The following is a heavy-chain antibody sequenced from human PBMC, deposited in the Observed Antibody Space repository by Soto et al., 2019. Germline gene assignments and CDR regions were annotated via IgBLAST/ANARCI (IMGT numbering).Heavy chain of an antibody. CDR2: MSGSSSTT. D-gene: IGHD1-7*01. J-gene: IGHJ4*02. Sequence: GGSLRLSCAASGFPFSNYAMSWVRQAPGGGLEWVSSMSGSSSTTCYADSVRGRFTISRDRSKNTLYLQMSSLRAEDTALYYCAKNQERELPRVIDFWGQGTLVTVSS. V-gene: IGHV3-23*01. CDR1: GFPFSNYA. CDR3: AKNQERELPRVIDF.